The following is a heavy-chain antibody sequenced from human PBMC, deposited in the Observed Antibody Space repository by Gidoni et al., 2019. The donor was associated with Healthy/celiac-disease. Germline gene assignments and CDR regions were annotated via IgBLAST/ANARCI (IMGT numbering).Heavy chain of an antibody. Sequence: QVQLQQWGAGLLKPSETLSLTCAVYGGSFSGYYWSWIRQPPGKGLEWIGEINHSGSTNYNPSLKSRVTISVDTSKNQFSLKLSSVTAADTAVYYCARGLGLKVGSWGQGTLVTVSS. J-gene: IGHJ5*02. CDR3: ARGLGLKVGS. V-gene: IGHV4-34*01. D-gene: IGHD1-26*01. CDR1: GGSFSGYY. CDR2: INHSGST.